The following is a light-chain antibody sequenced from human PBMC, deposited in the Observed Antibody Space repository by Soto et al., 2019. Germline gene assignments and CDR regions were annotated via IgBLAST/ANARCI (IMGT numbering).Light chain of an antibody. Sequence: DIQMTQSPSSLSASVGDRVTITCRASQSISSYLNWYQQKPGKAPKLLIYAASSLQSGVPSRFSGSGSGTDFTLTISSLQPEDFATYSCQQSYSTPRGTFGQGTRLESK. J-gene: IGKJ5*01. CDR3: QQSYSTPRGT. CDR1: QSISSY. CDR2: AAS. V-gene: IGKV1-39*01.